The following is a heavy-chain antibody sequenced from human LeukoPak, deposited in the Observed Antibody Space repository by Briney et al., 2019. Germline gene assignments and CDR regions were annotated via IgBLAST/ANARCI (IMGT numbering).Heavy chain of an antibody. CDR2: INPNSGGT. CDR1: GYTFTGYY. V-gene: IGHV1-2*02. D-gene: IGHD2-15*01. CDR3: ARSVVVVAAISFDY. Sequence: GASVKVSCKASGYTFTGYYMHWVRQPPGQGLEWMGWINPNSGGTNYAQKFQGRVTMTRDTSISTAYMELSRLRSDDTAVYYCARSVVVVAAISFDYWGQGTLVTVSS. J-gene: IGHJ4*02.